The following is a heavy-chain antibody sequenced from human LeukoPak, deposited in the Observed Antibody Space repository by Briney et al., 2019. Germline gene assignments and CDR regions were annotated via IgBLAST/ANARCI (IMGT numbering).Heavy chain of an antibody. CDR1: GGTFSSYA. V-gene: IGHV1-8*03. CDR2: MNPNSGNT. Sequence: GASVKVSCKASGGTFSSYAINWVRQATGQGLEWMGYMNPNSGNTVYAQKFQGRVTITTDTSINTAYMELSSLISEDTAIYYCAREGLDIWGQGTMVTVSS. J-gene: IGHJ3*02. CDR3: AREGLDI.